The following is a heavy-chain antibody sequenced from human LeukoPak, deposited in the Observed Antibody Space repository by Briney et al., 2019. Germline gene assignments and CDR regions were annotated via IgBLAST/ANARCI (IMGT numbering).Heavy chain of an antibody. CDR3: ASHPPYYYDSSGYSFDY. V-gene: IGHV1-2*04. D-gene: IGHD3-22*01. J-gene: IGHJ4*02. CDR1: GYTFTGYY. Sequence: ASVKVSCKASGYTFTGYYMHWVRQAPGQGLEWMGWINPNSGGTNYAQKFQGWVTMTRDTSISTAYMELSRLRSDDTAVYYCASHPPYYYDSSGYSFDYWGQGTLVTVSS. CDR2: INPNSGGT.